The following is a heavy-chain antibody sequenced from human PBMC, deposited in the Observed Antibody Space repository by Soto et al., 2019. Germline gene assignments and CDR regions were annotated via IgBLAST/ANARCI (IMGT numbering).Heavy chain of an antibody. CDR2: ISYDGSNK. Sequence: GGSLRLSCAASGFTFSSYGMHWVRQAPGKGLEWVAVISYDGSNKYYADSVKGRFTISRDNSKNRLYLQMNSLRDEDTAVYYCAKDVDVAGQLVPFYGMDVWGQGTTVTVSS. V-gene: IGHV3-30*18. J-gene: IGHJ6*02. CDR3: AKDVDVAGQLVPFYGMDV. D-gene: IGHD6-6*01. CDR1: GFTFSSYG.